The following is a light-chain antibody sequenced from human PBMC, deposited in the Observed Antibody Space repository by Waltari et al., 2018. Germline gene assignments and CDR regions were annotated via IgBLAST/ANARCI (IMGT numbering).Light chain of an antibody. CDR3: QQYGNSSVT. Sequence: EIVLTQSPGTLSLSPGERATLSCRASQSVSSSYLAWYQQKPGQAPRLLIYGASSRATGIPDRFSGSGSGTDFTLTISRLEPEDFAFYYCQQYGNSSVTFGQGTKVEIK. J-gene: IGKJ1*01. CDR1: QSVSSSY. CDR2: GAS. V-gene: IGKV3-20*01.